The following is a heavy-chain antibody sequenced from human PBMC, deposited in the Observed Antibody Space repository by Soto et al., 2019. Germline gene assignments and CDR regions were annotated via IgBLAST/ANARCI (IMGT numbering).Heavy chain of an antibody. V-gene: IGHV4-31*03. J-gene: IGHJ4*02. CDR3: ARDKITGLFDY. CDR1: GDSISSGGYY. Sequence: SETLSLTCTVSGDSISSGGYYWSWIRQLPGKGLEWIGYIYPSGNTYYNPSLESRVTISLDTSNNQFSLKLTSVTAADTAVYYCARDKITGLFDYWGQGTLVTVSS. CDR2: IYPSGNT. D-gene: IGHD2-8*02.